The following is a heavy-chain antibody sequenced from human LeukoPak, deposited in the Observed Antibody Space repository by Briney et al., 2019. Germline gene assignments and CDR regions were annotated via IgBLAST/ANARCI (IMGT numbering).Heavy chain of an antibody. Sequence: SETLSLTCSVSPDSISSSSHYWGWIRQPPGRGLEWVVSIYYSGRTYYNPSLQSRVTISVDTSKNQFSLKLDSVTAADTAVFYCARQPGLAAFDIWGQGTLVTVSS. J-gene: IGHJ3*02. CDR3: ARQPGLAAFDI. CDR2: IYYSGRT. V-gene: IGHV4-39*01. CDR1: PDSISSSSHY.